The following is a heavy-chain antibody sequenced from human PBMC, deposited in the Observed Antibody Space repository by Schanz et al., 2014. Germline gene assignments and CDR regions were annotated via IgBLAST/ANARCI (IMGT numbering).Heavy chain of an antibody. J-gene: IGHJ3*02. CDR1: GATFNSYA. D-gene: IGHD3-9*01. CDR3: AFDRDDAYDI. Sequence: QVRLVQSGAEVKKPGSSVKVSCKSSGATFNSYAFGWVRQAPGQGLEWMGRIYLSDGSTRYAQKFQGRVTVTRDTSTTTVYMDLSSLISEDTAVYYCAFDRDDAYDIWGQGTTVTVSS. V-gene: IGHV1-46*02. CDR2: IYLSDGST.